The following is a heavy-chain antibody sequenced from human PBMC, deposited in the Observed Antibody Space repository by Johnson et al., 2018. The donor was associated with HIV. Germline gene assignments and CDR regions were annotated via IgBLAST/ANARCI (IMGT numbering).Heavy chain of an antibody. J-gene: IGHJ3*02. CDR1: GFTFNFYA. Sequence: VQLVESGGGLVQPGGSLRLSCAASGFTFNFYAMSWVRQAPGKGLKWVSAISGSGGSTYYADSVKGRFTISRDNSKNTLYLQMNSLRAEDTAMYYCTTGIAGPDAVDIWGQGTMVTVSS. CDR3: TTGIAGPDAVDI. CDR2: ISGSGGST. D-gene: IGHD6-13*01. V-gene: IGHV3-23*04.